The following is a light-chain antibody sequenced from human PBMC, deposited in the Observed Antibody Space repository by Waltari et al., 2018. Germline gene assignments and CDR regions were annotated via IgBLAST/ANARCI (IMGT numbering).Light chain of an antibody. CDR2: DAS. CDR3: QHYHTLPYT. Sequence: DIQMTQSPSSLSAAVGDRVTITCQTTQGVTTSLSWFQQKPGKAPQLLIYDASTLQSGVPSRFSGSGSGTSFSFTITSLQPEDSATYYCQHYHTLPYTFGRGTKLQIK. V-gene: IGKV1-33*01. J-gene: IGKJ2*01. CDR1: QGVTTS.